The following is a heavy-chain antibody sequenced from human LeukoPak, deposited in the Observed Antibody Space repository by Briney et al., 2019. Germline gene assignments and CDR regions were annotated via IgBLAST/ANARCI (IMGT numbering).Heavy chain of an antibody. V-gene: IGHV3-53*01. J-gene: IGHJ6*02. CDR3: AKPGRHYDSSGYSRGRYYYYGMDV. CDR1: GFTVSSNY. Sequence: GGSLRLSCAASGFTVSSNYMSWVRQAPGKGLEWVSVIYSGGSTYYADSVKGRFTSSRDNSKNTLYLQMNSLRAEDTAVYYCAKPGRHYDSSGYSRGRYYYYGMDVWGQGTTVTVSS. D-gene: IGHD3-22*01. CDR2: IYSGGST.